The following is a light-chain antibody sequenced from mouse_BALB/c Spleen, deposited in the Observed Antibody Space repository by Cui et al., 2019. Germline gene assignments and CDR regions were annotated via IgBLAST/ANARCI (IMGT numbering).Light chain of an antibody. Sequence: QIVLTQSPAIMSASPGEKVTMTCSASSSVSYMYWYQQKPGSPPRLLIYDTSNLASGVPVRFSGSGSGNSYSLTISRMEAEDAATYYCQQWSSYPRTFGGGTKLEIK. CDR3: QQWSSYPRT. J-gene: IGKJ1*01. V-gene: IGKV4-55*01. CDR1: SSVSY. CDR2: DTS.